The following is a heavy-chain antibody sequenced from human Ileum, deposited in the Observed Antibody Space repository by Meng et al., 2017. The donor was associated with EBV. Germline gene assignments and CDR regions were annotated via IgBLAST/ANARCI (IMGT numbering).Heavy chain of an antibody. CDR1: GGRTNSSSYY. J-gene: IGHJ5*02. D-gene: IGHD6-13*01. V-gene: IGHV4-39*02. Sequence: QQQLLESCPGLVMHSASLSLPSAVAGGRTNSSSYYWCWSRQPPGKGLELIGSIYYSGRTYYNPSVKSRITIAVDTSKNHFSLKLSSVTAADAVVYYCASPIAAAGWFDPWGQGTLVTVSS. CDR3: ASPIAAAGWFDP. CDR2: IYYSGRT.